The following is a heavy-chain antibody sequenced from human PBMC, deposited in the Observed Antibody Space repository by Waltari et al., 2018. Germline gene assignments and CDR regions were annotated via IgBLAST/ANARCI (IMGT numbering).Heavy chain of an antibody. J-gene: IGHJ3*01. CDR2: IYYGGST. CDR3: ARDAESSGYGRLGLS. CDR1: GGSISSHY. D-gene: IGHD3-22*01. Sequence: QVQLQESGPGLVKPSETLSLTCTASGGSISSHYWSWIRQPPWKGLKLIGYIYYGGSTNYNPSLKIRVTISVDTSNNQFSLKLSSVTAADTAVYYWARDAESSGYGRLGLSWGQGTMVTVSS. V-gene: IGHV4-59*11.